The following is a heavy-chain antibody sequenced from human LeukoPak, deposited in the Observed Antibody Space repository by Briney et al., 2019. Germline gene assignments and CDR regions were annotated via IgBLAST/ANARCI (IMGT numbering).Heavy chain of an antibody. CDR3: ARHEFAGPFAY. Sequence: SETLSLTCTVSGGSMTNYYWSWIRQPPGKGLEWISYIYQTGDTGYNPSLKSRATISLDMSKNQFFLKLSAVTAADTAVYYCARHEFAGPFAYWGQGTLVTVSS. CDR2: IYQTGDT. V-gene: IGHV4-59*08. D-gene: IGHD1-1*01. J-gene: IGHJ4*02. CDR1: GGSMTNYY.